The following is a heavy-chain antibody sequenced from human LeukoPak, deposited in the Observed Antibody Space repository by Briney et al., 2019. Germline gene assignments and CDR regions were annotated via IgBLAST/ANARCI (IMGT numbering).Heavy chain of an antibody. Sequence: GGSLRLSCVASGFIFSSYWMSWVRQAPGKGLEWVANIKQDGSEKNYVDSVKGRFTISRDNAKNSLYLQMNSLRAEDTAVYYCARDLGIPAAEYFDYWGQGTLVTVSS. CDR1: GFIFSSYW. CDR2: IKQDGSEK. D-gene: IGHD6-13*01. J-gene: IGHJ4*02. CDR3: ARDLGIPAAEYFDY. V-gene: IGHV3-7*01.